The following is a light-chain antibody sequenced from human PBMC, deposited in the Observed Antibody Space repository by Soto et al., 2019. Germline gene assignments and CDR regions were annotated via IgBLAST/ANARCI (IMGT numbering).Light chain of an antibody. J-gene: IGLJ1*01. CDR2: EVS. CDR1: SSDVGIYNL. V-gene: IGLV2-23*02. Sequence: QSVLTQPASVSGSPGQSITISCTGTSSDVGIYNLVSWYQQHPGKAPKLMIYEVSKRPSGVSNRFSGSKSGNTASLTISGLQAEDEADYYCCSYAGTPYVFGTGTKVTVL. CDR3: CSYAGTPYV.